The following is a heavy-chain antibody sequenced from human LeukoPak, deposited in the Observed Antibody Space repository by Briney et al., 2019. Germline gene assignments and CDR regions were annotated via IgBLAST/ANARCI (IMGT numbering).Heavy chain of an antibody. Sequence: ASVKVSCKASGYTFTSYDINWVRQATGQGLEWMGWMNPNSGNTGYAQKFQGRVTMTRNTSISTAYMELRSLRSDDTAVYYCARDGSPRPMYSSSWYAWFDPWGQGTLVTVSS. CDR1: GYTFTSYD. V-gene: IGHV1-8*01. J-gene: IGHJ5*02. CDR2: MNPNSGNT. D-gene: IGHD6-13*01. CDR3: ARDGSPRPMYSSSWYAWFDP.